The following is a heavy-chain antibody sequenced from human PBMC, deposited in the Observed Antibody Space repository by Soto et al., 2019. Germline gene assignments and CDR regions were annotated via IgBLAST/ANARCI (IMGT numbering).Heavy chain of an antibody. CDR2: ITGPGFNT. Sequence: AGGSLRLSCAASGFTFSSYAMSWVRQAPGKGLEWVSAITGPGFNTFYADSVKGRFTISRDNSDNTVHLQMNSLRADDTAIYYCAKEYPESHGSNRYGLYNFWGQGILVTVSS. D-gene: IGHD6-13*01. CDR1: GFTFSSYA. J-gene: IGHJ4*02. V-gene: IGHV3-23*01. CDR3: AKEYPESHGSNRYGLYNF.